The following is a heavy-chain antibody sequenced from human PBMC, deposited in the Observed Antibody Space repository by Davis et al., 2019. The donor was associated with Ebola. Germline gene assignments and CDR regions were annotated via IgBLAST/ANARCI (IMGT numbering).Heavy chain of an antibody. J-gene: IGHJ2*01. CDR3: ARDPRGGKYFDF. V-gene: IGHV4-4*07. CDR2: IYYSGST. Sequence: SETLSLTCNVSGDSITSYYWAWLRQPAEGGPEWIGRIYYSGSTNYNPSFMRRVTMSVDPSKNQFAMRLTSVTAADTAVYFCARDPRGGKYFDFWGRGTLVTVSS. CDR1: GDSITSYY. D-gene: IGHD3-10*01.